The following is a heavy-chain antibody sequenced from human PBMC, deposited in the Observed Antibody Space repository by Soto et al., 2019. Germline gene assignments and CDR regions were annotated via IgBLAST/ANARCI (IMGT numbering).Heavy chain of an antibody. CDR3: AKCFPSTHYYYYYGMDV. J-gene: IGHJ6*02. Sequence: EVQLLESGGGLVQPGGSLRLSCAASGFTFSVYAMGWVRQAPGKGLEWVSAISGSGGSTYYADSVKGRFTISRDNSKNNVYLQLNSLRAEDTAVYYCAKCFPSTHYYYYYGMDVWGLGTTVTVSS. CDR2: ISGSGGST. CDR1: GFTFSVYA. V-gene: IGHV3-23*01.